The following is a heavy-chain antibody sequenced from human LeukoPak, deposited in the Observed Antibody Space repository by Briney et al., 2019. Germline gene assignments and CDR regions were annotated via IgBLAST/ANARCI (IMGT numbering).Heavy chain of an antibody. CDR3: ARGGFGELLPNYFDY. Sequence: SVKVSCKASGGTFSSYAISWVRQAPGQGLEWMGGIISIFGTANYAPKFQGRVTITADESTSTAYMELSSLRSEDTAVYYCARGGFGELLPNYFDYWGQGTLVTVSS. CDR1: GGTFSSYA. D-gene: IGHD3-10*01. J-gene: IGHJ4*02. V-gene: IGHV1-69*01. CDR2: IISIFGTA.